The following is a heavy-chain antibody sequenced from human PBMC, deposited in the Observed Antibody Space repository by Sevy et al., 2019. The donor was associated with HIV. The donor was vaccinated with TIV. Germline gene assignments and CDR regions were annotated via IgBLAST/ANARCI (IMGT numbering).Heavy chain of an antibody. CDR2: ISSSSSYT. V-gene: IGHV3-11*06. J-gene: IGHJ3*02. Sequence: GGSLRLSCAASGFTFSDYYMSWIRQAPGKGLEWVSYISSSSSYTNYAGFVKGRFSMSRDNAKNSLYLQMNSLRAEDTAVYYCARDYGATVLPSIWGQGTMVTVSS. CDR3: ARDYGATVLPSI. D-gene: IGHD4-4*01. CDR1: GFTFSDYY.